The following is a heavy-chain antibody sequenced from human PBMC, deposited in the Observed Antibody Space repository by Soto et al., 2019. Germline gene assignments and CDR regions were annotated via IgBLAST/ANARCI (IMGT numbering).Heavy chain of an antibody. J-gene: IGHJ5*02. D-gene: IGHD3-22*01. CDR3: ARDTAFVASGLFDP. CDR1: GFTFSDYY. CDR2: ISDSATTT. V-gene: IGHV3-11*01. Sequence: GGSLRLSCAASGFTFSDYYMTWIRQAPGKGLEWASHISDSATTTHYADSVKGRFTISRDNAKKSLYLQMNSLRAEDTAVYFCARDTAFVASGLFDPWGQGTLVTVSS.